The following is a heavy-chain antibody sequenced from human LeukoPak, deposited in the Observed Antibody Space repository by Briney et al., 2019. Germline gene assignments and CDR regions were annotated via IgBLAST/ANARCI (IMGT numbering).Heavy chain of an antibody. CDR3: TTDTFGARDS. CDR1: GYTFSRYW. CDR2: INEDGSST. Sequence: GGSLRLSCAASGYTFSRYWMHWVRQGPGKGLVWVSRINEDGSSTSYAESVRGRFTISRDNAKNTLYLQMNSLRAEDATVYYCTTDTFGARDSWGQGTLVTVSS. D-gene: IGHD3-10*01. J-gene: IGHJ4*02. V-gene: IGHV3-74*01.